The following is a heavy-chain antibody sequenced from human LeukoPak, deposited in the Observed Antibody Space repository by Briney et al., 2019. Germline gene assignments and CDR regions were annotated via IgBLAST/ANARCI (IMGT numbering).Heavy chain of an antibody. CDR3: AKTARTLDC. CDR2: ISTTGSDI. CDR1: GFTFSGFY. Sequence: GGSLRLSCAASGFTFSGFYMTWIRQAPGRGLEWISYISTTGSDISYADSVKGRFTISRDNVKNSLYLQMNSLTAEDTAVYYCAKTARTLDCWGQGTLVTVPS. J-gene: IGHJ4*02. V-gene: IGHV3-11*01. D-gene: IGHD1/OR15-1a*01.